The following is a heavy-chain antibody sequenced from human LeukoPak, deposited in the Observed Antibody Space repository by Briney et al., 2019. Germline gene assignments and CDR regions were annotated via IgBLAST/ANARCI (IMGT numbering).Heavy chain of an antibody. CDR1: EFTFSNYA. CDR2: ITSGGSI. J-gene: IGHJ4*02. D-gene: IGHD6-13*01. Sequence: PGGSLRLSCAASEFTFSNYAMTWVRQAPGKGPEWVSTITSGGSIFHADSVKGRFAISRDNSKNTLYLQMNSLRVEDTAVYYCAKRPDYSTTWYYFDSWGQGTLVTVSS. V-gene: IGHV3-23*01. CDR3: AKRPDYSTTWYYFDS.